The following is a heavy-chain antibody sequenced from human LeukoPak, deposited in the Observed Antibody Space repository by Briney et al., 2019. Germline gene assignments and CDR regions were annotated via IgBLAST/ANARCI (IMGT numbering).Heavy chain of an antibody. Sequence: SETLSLTCAVYGGSFSGYYWSWIRQPPGKGLEWIGEINHSGSTNYNPSLKSRVTISVDTSKNQFSLKLSSVTAPDTAVYYCARRGRYKFDYWGQGTLVTVSS. CDR1: GGSFSGYY. V-gene: IGHV4-34*01. D-gene: IGHD1-26*01. J-gene: IGHJ4*02. CDR2: INHSGST. CDR3: ARRGRYKFDY.